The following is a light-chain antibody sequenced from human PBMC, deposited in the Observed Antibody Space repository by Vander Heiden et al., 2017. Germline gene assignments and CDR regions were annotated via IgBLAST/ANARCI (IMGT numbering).Light chain of an antibody. CDR3: IAYAGSNNLV. CDR2: EVT. V-gene: IGLV2-8*01. CDR1: SSDVGGYKY. J-gene: IGLJ2*01. Sequence: QSALTQPPFASGSPGQSVTVSCTGTSSDVGGYKYVSWYQQHPGKAPILMIYEVTKRPSGVPDRFSGSKSGNTASLTVSGLQAEDEADYYCIAYAGSNNLVFGGGTKLTVL.